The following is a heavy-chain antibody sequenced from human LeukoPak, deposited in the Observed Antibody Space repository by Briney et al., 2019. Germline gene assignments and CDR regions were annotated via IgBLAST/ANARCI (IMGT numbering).Heavy chain of an antibody. Sequence: GGSLRLSCAASGFTFSSYAMSWVRQAPGKGLEWDSAISGSGGGTYYADSVKGRFTISRDNSQNTLYLQMNSLRAEDTAVYYCAKYLESVYYYDSSGYYSRPGYFDYWGQGTLVTASS. CDR1: GFTFSSYA. V-gene: IGHV3-23*01. CDR3: AKYLESVYYYDSSGYYSRPGYFDY. CDR2: ISGSGGGT. J-gene: IGHJ4*02. D-gene: IGHD3-22*01.